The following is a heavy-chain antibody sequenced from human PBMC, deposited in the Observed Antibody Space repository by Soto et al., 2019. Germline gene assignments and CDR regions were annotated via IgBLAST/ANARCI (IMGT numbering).Heavy chain of an antibody. CDR1: GGSVSGYH. CDR3: ARGLWFGDDYGLDV. D-gene: IGHD3-10*01. V-gene: IGHV4-34*01. CDR2: INHSGGT. J-gene: IGHJ6*02. Sequence: SETLSLTCAVYGGSVSGYHWAWIRQPPGKGLEWIGGINHSGGTINNPALKSRLTTSLDRSKNQFSLSLRSVTAADTALYFCARGLWFGDDYGLDVWGQGTTVTVSS.